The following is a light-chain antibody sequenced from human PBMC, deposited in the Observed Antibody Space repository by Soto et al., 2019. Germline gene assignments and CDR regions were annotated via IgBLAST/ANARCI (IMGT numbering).Light chain of an antibody. V-gene: IGLV2-14*01. Sequence: QSVLTQPASVSASPGQSITISCTGTSSDVGGYNYVSWYQQHPGKAPKFMIYDVSNRPSGVSTRFSGSKSGNTASLTISGLQAEDEADYYCTSYTPSNTPKIVFGTGPKAPVL. CDR3: TSYTPSNTPKIV. CDR2: DVS. CDR1: SSDVGGYNY. J-gene: IGLJ1*01.